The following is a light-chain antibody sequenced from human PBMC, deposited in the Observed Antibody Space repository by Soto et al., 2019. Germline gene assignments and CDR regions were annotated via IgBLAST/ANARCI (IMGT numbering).Light chain of an antibody. J-gene: IGKJ3*01. Sequence: EIVLTQSPATLSLSPGERATLSCRASQSVSSYLAWYQQKPGQAPRLLIYDASNRATGIPARFSGSGSGTDFTLTISSLEPEDFAVYYCQQRSNWPPFTFGPGTTVDI. CDR1: QSVSSY. CDR3: QQRSNWPPFT. V-gene: IGKV3-11*01. CDR2: DAS.